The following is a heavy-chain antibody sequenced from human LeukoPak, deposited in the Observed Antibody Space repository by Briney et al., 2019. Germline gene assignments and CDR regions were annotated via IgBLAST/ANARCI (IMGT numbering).Heavy chain of an antibody. CDR3: AREVGYYYDSSGYPY. J-gene: IGHJ4*02. CDR1: GFTFSSYE. Sequence: PGGSLRLSCVASGFTFSSYEMNWVRQAPGKGLEWVSYISSSGSTIYYADSVKGRFTISRDNAKNSLYLQMNSLRAEDTAVYYCAREVGYYYDSSGYPYWDQGTLVTVSS. CDR2: ISSSGSTI. V-gene: IGHV3-48*03. D-gene: IGHD3-22*01.